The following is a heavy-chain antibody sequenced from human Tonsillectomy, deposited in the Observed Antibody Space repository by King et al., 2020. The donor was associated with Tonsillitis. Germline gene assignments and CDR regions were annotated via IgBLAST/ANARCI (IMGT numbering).Heavy chain of an antibody. D-gene: IGHD4/OR15-4a*01. CDR1: GFTFSNYA. CDR2: ISGSGGST. J-gene: IGHJ6*02. V-gene: IGHV3-23*04. CDR3: AKGREGTNEYGDSYYGMVV. Sequence: VQLVESGGGLVQPGGSLRLSCAASGFTFSNYAMSWVRQAPGKGLEWVSVISGSGGSTYYADSVKGRFTIPRDNSNSTLYLQMNSLRAEDTPVFCCAKGREGTNEYGDSYYGMVVWGQGTTVTVSS.